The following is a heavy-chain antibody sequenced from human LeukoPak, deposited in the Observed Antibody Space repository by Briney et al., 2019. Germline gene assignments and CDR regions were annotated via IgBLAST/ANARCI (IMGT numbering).Heavy chain of an antibody. CDR2: MNPNSGNT. D-gene: IGHD3-22*01. V-gene: IGHV1-8*01. Sequence: ASVKVSCKASGYTFTSYDINWVRQATGQGLEWMGWMNPNSGNTGYAQKFQGRVTMTRDTSISTAYMELSRLRSDDTAVYYCARAEKGWLPQNFDYWGQGTLVTVSS. J-gene: IGHJ4*02. CDR1: GYTFTSYD. CDR3: ARAEKGWLPQNFDY.